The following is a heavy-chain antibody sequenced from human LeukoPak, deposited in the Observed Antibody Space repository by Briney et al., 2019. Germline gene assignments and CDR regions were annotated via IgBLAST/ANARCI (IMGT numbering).Heavy chain of an antibody. CDR2: FDPEDGET. Sequence: GASVKVSCKVSGYTLTELSMHWVRQVPGKGLEWMGGFDPEDGETIYAQKFQGRVTMTEDTSTDTAYMELSSLRSEDTAVYYCATGYSYGSYYFDYWGQGTLVTVSS. V-gene: IGHV1-24*01. CDR1: GYTLTELS. D-gene: IGHD5-18*01. CDR3: ATGYSYGSYYFDY. J-gene: IGHJ4*02.